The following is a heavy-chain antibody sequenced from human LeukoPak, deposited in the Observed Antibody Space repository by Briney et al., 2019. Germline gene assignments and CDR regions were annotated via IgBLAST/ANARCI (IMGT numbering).Heavy chain of an antibody. J-gene: IGHJ4*02. V-gene: IGHV5-51*01. CDR1: GYSFTNYW. CDR2: IYPGDSDI. Sequence: GESLKISCKASGYSFTNYWIGWVRQMPGKGLEWMAIIYPGDSDIKYSPSFQGQVTISADRSISTAYLQWSSLKASDTAIYYCVRLIDYFFDYWAQGTVVTVSS. CDR3: VRLIDYFFDY.